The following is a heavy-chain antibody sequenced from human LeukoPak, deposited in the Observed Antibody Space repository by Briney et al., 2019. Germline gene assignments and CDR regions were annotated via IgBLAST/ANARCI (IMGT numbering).Heavy chain of an antibody. CDR2: ISSSSSYI. D-gene: IGHD2-21*02. CDR1: GFTFSSYS. J-gene: IGHJ6*02. CDR3: ARESAYCGGDCSMDV. V-gene: IGHV3-21*03. Sequence: PGGSLRLSCAASGFTFSSYSMNWVRQASGKGLEWVSSISSSSSYIYYADSVKGRFTISRDNAKNSLYLQMNSLRAEDTAVYYCARESAYCGGDCSMDVWGQGTTVTVSS.